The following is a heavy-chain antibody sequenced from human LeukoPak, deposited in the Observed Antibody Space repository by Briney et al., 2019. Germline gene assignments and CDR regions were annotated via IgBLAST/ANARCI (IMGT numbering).Heavy chain of an antibody. CDR2: IHYIGNA. D-gene: IGHD3-3*01. Sequence: SETLSLTCTVSGDSISTSAYYWSWIRQRPVTGLEWIAYIHYIGNAYSNPSLESRVTMSVDTSSNQFSLNVASVTAADTAVYYCARVRDDYFFDCWGQGILVTVSS. V-gene: IGHV4-31*03. J-gene: IGHJ4*02. CDR1: GDSISTSAYY. CDR3: ARVRDDYFFDC.